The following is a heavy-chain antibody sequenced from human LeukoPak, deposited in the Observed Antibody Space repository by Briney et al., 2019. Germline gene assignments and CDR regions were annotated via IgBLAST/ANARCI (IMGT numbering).Heavy chain of an antibody. CDR3: ATWYYYDSSAYYLSY. Sequence: PGGSLRLSCAASGFTFISYAMSWVRQAPGKGLEWVSGISSSGGSTYYADSVKGRFTISRDNAKNTLYLQMNSLRAEDTAVYYCATWYYYDSSAYYLSYWGQGTLVTVSS. CDR2: ISSSGGST. V-gene: IGHV3-23*01. J-gene: IGHJ4*02. D-gene: IGHD3-22*01. CDR1: GFTFISYA.